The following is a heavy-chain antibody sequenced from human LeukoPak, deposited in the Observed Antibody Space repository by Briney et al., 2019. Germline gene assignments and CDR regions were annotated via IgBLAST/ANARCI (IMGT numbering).Heavy chain of an antibody. CDR3: AKDQEGSYFYDTSGSALDF. Sequence: GGSLRLSCAASGFTFSTYEMNWVRQAPGKGLEWVSYISGSGRTIYYADSVKGRFTISRDNAKNSPYLQMNSLRAEDTAVYFCAKDQEGSYFYDTSGSALDFWGQGTLVTVSS. J-gene: IGHJ4*02. CDR2: ISGSGRTI. D-gene: IGHD3-22*01. V-gene: IGHV3-48*03. CDR1: GFTFSTYE.